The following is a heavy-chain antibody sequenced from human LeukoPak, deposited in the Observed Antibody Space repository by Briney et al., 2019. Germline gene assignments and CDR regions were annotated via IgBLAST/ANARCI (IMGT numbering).Heavy chain of an antibody. CDR2: IYYKGST. V-gene: IGHV4-59*01. CDR3: ARGFYYFDY. CDR1: GGSISYYY. Sequence: QPSETLPLTCTVSGGSISYYYWSWIRQPPGKGLEWIGHIYYKGSTNYNPSLKSRATISVDTSKNQFSLKLSSVTAADTAVYYCARGFYYFDYWGQGTLVTVSS. J-gene: IGHJ4*02. D-gene: IGHD3-3*01.